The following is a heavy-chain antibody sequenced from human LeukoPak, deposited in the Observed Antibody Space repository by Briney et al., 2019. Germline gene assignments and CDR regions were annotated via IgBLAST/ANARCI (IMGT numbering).Heavy chain of an antibody. CDR1: GFTFSSYE. Sequence: PGGSLRLSCAASGFTFSSYEMNWVRQAPGKGLEWVSYISSSGSTIYYADSVKGRFTISRDNAKNSLYLQMNSLRDEDTAVYYCARAPPSIAAAGTGEYFDYWGQGTLVTVSS. V-gene: IGHV3-48*03. J-gene: IGHJ4*02. CDR3: ARAPPSIAAAGTGEYFDY. D-gene: IGHD6-13*01. CDR2: ISSSGSTI.